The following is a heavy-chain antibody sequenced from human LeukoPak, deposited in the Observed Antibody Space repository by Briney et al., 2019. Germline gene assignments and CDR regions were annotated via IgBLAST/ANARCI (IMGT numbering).Heavy chain of an antibody. CDR3: AREGGGVVGAKYYFDY. Sequence: ASVKVSCKASGYTFTGYYMHWVRQAPGQGLEWMGWINPNSGGTNYAQKFQGRVTMTRDTSISTAYMELSSLRSDDTAVYYCAREGGGVVGAKYYFDYWGQGTLVTVSS. V-gene: IGHV1-2*02. CDR1: GYTFTGYY. D-gene: IGHD1-26*01. J-gene: IGHJ4*02. CDR2: INPNSGGT.